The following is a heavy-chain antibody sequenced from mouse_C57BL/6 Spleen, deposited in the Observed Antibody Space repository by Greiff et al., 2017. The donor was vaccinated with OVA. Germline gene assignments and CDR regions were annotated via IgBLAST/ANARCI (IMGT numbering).Heavy chain of an antibody. CDR1: GYTFTDYN. CDR2: INPNNGGT. CDR3: AREGGRRYYFDY. V-gene: IGHV1-22*01. J-gene: IGHJ2*01. Sequence: EVQLQQSGPELVKPGASVKMSCKASGYTFTDYNMHWVKQSHGKSLEWIGYINPNNGGTSYNQKFKGKATLTVNKSSSTAYMELRSLTSEDSAVYYCAREGGRRYYFDYWGQGTTLTVSS. D-gene: IGHD3-3*01.